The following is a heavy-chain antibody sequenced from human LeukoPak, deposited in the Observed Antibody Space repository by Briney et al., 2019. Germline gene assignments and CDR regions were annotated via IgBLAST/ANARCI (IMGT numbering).Heavy chain of an antibody. D-gene: IGHD3-10*01. CDR1: GGTFSKSA. CDR2: IIPIFGTA. Sequence: SVKVSCKASGGTFSKSALTWVRQAPGQGLEWMGGIIPIFGTANYAQKFQGRVTMTRNTSISTAYMELSSLRSEDTAVYYCARRPLWFGSFDYWGQGTLVTVSS. J-gene: IGHJ4*02. V-gene: IGHV1-69*05. CDR3: ARRPLWFGSFDY.